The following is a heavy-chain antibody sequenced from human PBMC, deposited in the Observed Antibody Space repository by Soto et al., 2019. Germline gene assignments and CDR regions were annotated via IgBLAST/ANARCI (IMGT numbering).Heavy chain of an antibody. Sequence: SETLSLTCTVSGGSISSYYWSWIRQPPGKGLEWIGYIYYSGSTNYNPSLKSRVTISVDTSKNQFSLKLSSVTAADTAVYYCAGSSYYYDSSGYSSFDYSGQGILVNGSS. CDR1: GGSISSYY. CDR3: AGSSYYYDSSGYSSFDY. CDR2: IYYSGST. D-gene: IGHD3-22*01. J-gene: IGHJ4*02. V-gene: IGHV4-59*01.